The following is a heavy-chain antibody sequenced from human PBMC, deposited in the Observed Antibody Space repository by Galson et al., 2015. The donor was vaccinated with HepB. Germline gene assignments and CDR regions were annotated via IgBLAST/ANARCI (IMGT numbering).Heavy chain of an antibody. V-gene: IGHV3-30-3*01. CDR2: ISYDGSNK. CDR3: ARDEGKWGSSSLVY. J-gene: IGHJ4*02. Sequence: SLRLSRAASGFTFSSYAMHWVRQAPGKGLEWVAVISYDGSNKYYADSVKGRFTISRDNSKNTLYLQMNSLRAEDTAVYYCARDEGKWGSSSLVYWGQGTLVTVSS. D-gene: IGHD6-13*01. CDR1: GFTFSSYA.